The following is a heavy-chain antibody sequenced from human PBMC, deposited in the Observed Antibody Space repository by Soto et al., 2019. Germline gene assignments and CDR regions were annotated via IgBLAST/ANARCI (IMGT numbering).Heavy chain of an antibody. D-gene: IGHD3-10*01. V-gene: IGHV4-39*01. CDR3: ARHRTYYYGSGSYYFPNWFDP. Sequence: ETLSLTCTVSGGSISSSSYYWGWIRQPPGKGLEWIGSIYYSGSTYYNPSLKSRVTISVDTSKNQFSLKLSSVTAADTAVYYCARHRTYYYGSGSYYFPNWFDPWGQGTLVTVSS. CDR1: GGSISSSSYY. J-gene: IGHJ5*02. CDR2: IYYSGST.